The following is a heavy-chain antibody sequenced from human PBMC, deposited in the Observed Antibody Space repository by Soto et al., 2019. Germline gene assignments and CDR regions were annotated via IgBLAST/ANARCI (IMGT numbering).Heavy chain of an antibody. J-gene: IGHJ4*02. CDR1: GFTFSTYG. V-gene: IGHV3-30*18. CDR3: AKWAVTTSLYYFVY. Sequence: QVQLVESGGGVVQPGRSLRLSCAASGFTFSTYGVHWVRKAPAKGLEWVAVISSDGSEKYYAGSVKGRVSISRDNSKSTLYLQMDSLRAEDTAVYYCAKWAVTTSLYYFVYWGQGTLVTVSS. CDR2: ISSDGSEK. D-gene: IGHD4-17*01.